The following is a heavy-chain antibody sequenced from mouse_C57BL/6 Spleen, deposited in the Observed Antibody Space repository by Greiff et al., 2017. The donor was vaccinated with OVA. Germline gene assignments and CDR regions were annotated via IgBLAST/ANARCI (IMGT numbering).Heavy chain of an antibody. V-gene: IGHV3-6*01. CDR1: GYSITSGYY. CDR3: ARDLSWSNGAY. D-gene: IGHD2-5*01. Sequence: EVKLMESGPGLVKPSQSLSLTCSVTGYSITSGYYWNWIRQFPGNKLEWMGYISYDGSNNYNPSLKNRISITRDTSKNQFFLKLNSVTTEDTATYYCARDLSWSNGAYWGQGTLVTVSA. CDR2: ISYDGSN. J-gene: IGHJ3*01.